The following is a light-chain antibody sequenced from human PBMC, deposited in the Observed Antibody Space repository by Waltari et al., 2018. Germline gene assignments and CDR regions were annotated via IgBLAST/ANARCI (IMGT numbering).Light chain of an antibody. Sequence: SVLTQPPSASGAPGQMVTISCSGSSSNIGSHYVYWYQQLPGTAPKLLIYTDDQRAAGVPDRVSASKSGTSASLAISGLRSEDEADYYCAAWDDSPSGHVVFGGGTKLTVL. J-gene: IGLJ2*01. V-gene: IGLV1-47*02. CDR3: AAWDDSPSGHVV. CDR1: SSNIGSHY. CDR2: TDD.